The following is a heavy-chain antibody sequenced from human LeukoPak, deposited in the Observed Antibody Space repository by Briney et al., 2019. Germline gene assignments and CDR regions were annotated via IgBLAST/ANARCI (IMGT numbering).Heavy chain of an antibody. V-gene: IGHV4-30-2*01. CDR2: IYHGGST. CDR1: GGSISSGGYY. CDR3: ATWYSTSLFDY. Sequence: PSQTLSLTCTVSGGSISSGGYYWSWLRQPPGKGLEWIGDIYHGGSTSYYPALKSRVTISVDRSKNQYSLNLNSVTAADTAVYCSATWYSTSLFDYWGQGTLVTVSS. J-gene: IGHJ4*02. D-gene: IGHD2-15*01.